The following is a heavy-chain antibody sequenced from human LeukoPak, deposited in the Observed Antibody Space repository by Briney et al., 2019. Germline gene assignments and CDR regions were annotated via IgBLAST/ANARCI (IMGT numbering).Heavy chain of an antibody. V-gene: IGHV3-21*01. D-gene: IGHD4-23*01. J-gene: IGHJ4*02. Sequence: GGSLRLSCAASGFTFNIYNMNWVRQAPGKALEWVSSITSSSAYTYYADSVKGRYTISRDNAKNSLYLQMNSLRAEDTAVYYCARDYGGSSPFDYWGQGTLVTVSS. CDR3: ARDYGGSSPFDY. CDR1: GFTFNIYN. CDR2: ITSSSAYT.